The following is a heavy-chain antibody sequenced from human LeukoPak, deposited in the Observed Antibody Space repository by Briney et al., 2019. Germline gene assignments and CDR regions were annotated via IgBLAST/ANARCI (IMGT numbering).Heavy chain of an antibody. CDR1: GFTFSSYS. J-gene: IGHJ4*02. CDR3: ARGAYSSSLGY. V-gene: IGHV3-48*01. Sequence: GGSLRLSCAASGFTFSSYSMNWVRQAPGKGLEWVSYINSSSSTIYYADSVKGRFTISRDNAKNSLYLQMNSLRAEDTAVYYCARGAYSSSLGYWGQGTLVTVSS. CDR2: INSSSSTI. D-gene: IGHD6-6*01.